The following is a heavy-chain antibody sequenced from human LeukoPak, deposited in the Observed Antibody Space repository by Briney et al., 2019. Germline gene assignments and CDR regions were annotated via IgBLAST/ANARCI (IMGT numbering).Heavy chain of an antibody. CDR2: ISISSSYI. D-gene: IGHD2-21*01. CDR1: GFTFSSYS. Sequence: LGGSLRLSCAASGFTFSSYSMNWVRQAPGKGLEWVSSISISSSYIYYADSVKGRFTISRDNAKNSLYLQMNSLRAEDTAVYYCAMRRHCGGDCYGFDYWGQGTLVTVSS. J-gene: IGHJ4*02. CDR3: AMRRHCGGDCYGFDY. V-gene: IGHV3-21*01.